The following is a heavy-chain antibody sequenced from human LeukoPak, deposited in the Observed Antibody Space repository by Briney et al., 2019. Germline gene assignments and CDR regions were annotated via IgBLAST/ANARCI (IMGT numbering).Heavy chain of an antibody. CDR2: ISGSRDST. J-gene: IGHJ4*02. CDR1: GFTFTTYA. CDR3: AKGNNDFWSGYPRLSYFDY. Sequence: PGGSLRLSCAASGFTFTTYALSWVRQAPGKGLEWVSVISGSRDSTYYADSVKGRFTISRDNSKNTLYLEMNSLRAEDTAVYYCAKGNNDFWSGYPRLSYFDYWGQGTLVTVSS. V-gene: IGHV3-23*01. D-gene: IGHD3-3*01.